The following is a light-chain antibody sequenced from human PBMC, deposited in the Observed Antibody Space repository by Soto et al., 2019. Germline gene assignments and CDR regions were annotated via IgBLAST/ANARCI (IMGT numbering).Light chain of an antibody. CDR3: QQYGSSKFT. J-gene: IGKJ3*01. CDR1: QSVSSSTY. Sequence: EIVLTQSPGTLSLSPGERATLSCRASQSVSSSTYLAWYQQKAGQAPRLLISDVSSRATGIPDRFSGSGSGTDFTLTISRLEPEDFAVYYCQQYGSSKFTCGHGTKVDIK. V-gene: IGKV3-20*01. CDR2: DVS.